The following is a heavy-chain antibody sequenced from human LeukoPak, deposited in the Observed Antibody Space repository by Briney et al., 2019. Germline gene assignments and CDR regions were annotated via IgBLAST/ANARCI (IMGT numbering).Heavy chain of an antibody. J-gene: IGHJ6*03. D-gene: IGHD6-19*01. CDR1: GGSISSYY. Sequence: PSETLSLTRTVSGGSISSYYWSWIRQPPGKGLEWIGNIYYSGSTNYNPSLKSRVTISVDTSKNQFSLKLSSVTAADTAVYYCARTAAEYTSSRKADSYYMDVWGKGTTVIFSS. CDR3: ARTAAEYTSSRKADSYYMDV. V-gene: IGHV4-59*01. CDR2: IYYSGST.